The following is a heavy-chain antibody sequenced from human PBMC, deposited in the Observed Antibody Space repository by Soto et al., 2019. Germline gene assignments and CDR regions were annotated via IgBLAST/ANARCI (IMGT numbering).Heavy chain of an antibody. CDR1: GGSISSSNW. Sequence: QVQLQESGPGLVKPSGTLSPTCAVSGGSISSSNWWSWVRQPPGKGLEWIGKIYHSGSTNYNPSLKRRTTRTVDKSKHRFSLKLSSVTGADTVVYYWAGGREGRDYYDSSGPVDYWGQGTLVTVS. CDR2: IYHSGST. J-gene: IGHJ4*02. CDR3: AGGREGRDYYDSSGPVDY. V-gene: IGHV4-4*02. D-gene: IGHD3-22*01.